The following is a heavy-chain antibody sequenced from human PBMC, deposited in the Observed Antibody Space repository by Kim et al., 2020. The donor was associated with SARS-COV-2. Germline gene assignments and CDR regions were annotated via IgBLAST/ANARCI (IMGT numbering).Heavy chain of an antibody. D-gene: IGHD3-22*01. CDR2: ISWNSGSI. J-gene: IGHJ4*02. CDR1: GFTFDDYA. V-gene: IGHV3-9*01. CDR3: AKGKNYYDSSLLYYFDY. Sequence: GGSLRLSCAASGFTFDDYAMHWVRQAPGKGLEWVSGISWNSGSIGYADSVKGRFTISRDNAKNSLYLQMNSLRAEDTALYYCAKGKNYYDSSLLYYFDYWGQGTLVTVSS.